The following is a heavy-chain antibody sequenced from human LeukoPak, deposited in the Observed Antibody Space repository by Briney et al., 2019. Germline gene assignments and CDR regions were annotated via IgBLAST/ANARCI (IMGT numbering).Heavy chain of an antibody. CDR2: IYYSGMT. CDR3: ASADYDDYYIDF. J-gene: IGHJ4*02. CDR1: DGSISSYY. D-gene: IGHD4-17*01. V-gene: IGHV4-59*01. Sequence: PSETLSLTCTVSDGSISSYYWSWIRQRPGKGLEWIGYIYYSGMTNYNPSLKSRVTISLDTSKNQFSLKLSSVTAADTAVYYCASADYDDYYIDFWGQGTLVTVSS.